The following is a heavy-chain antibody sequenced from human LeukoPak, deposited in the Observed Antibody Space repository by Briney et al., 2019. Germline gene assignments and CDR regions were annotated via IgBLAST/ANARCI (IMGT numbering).Heavy chain of an antibody. V-gene: IGHV3-53*01. J-gene: IGHJ4*02. CDR2: IYSGGST. CDR3: ARVEFYSSSSVYFDY. Sequence: GGSLRLSCAASGFTVSSNYMSWVRQAPGKGLEWVSVIYSGGSTYYADSVKGRFTISRDNSKNTLYLQMNSLRAEDTAVYYCARVEFYSSSSVYFDYWGQGTLVTVSS. D-gene: IGHD6-6*01. CDR1: GFTVSSNY.